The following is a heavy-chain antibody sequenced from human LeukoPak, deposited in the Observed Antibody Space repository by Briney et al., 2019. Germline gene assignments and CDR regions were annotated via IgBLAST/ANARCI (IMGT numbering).Heavy chain of an antibody. CDR3: ARTLTIFGVVTQIDP. D-gene: IGHD3-3*01. CDR1: GGSISSGGYY. CDR2: IYYSGST. Sequence: SETLSLTCTVSGGSISSGGYYWSWIRQHPGKGLEWIGYIYYSGSTYYNPSLKSRVTISVDTSKNQFSLKLSSVTAADTAVYYCARTLTIFGVVTQIDPWGQGTLVTVSS. J-gene: IGHJ5*02. V-gene: IGHV4-31*03.